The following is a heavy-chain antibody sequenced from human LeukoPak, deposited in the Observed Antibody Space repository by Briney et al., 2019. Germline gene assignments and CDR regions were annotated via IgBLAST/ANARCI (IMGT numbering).Heavy chain of an antibody. V-gene: IGHV1-18*04. J-gene: IGHJ5*02. CDR3: GITRYAGFGDHANWFDP. Sequence: GASVKVSCMASGYTFTSYGISWVRQAPGQGLEWMGWISAYNGNTNYAQKLQGRVTMTTDTSTSTAYMELRSLRSDDTAVYYCGITRYAGFGDHANWFDPWGQGTLVTVSS. CDR1: GYTFTSYG. CDR2: ISAYNGNT. D-gene: IGHD3-10*01.